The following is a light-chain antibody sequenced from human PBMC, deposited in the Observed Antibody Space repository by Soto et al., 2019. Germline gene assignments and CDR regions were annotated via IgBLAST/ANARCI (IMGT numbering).Light chain of an antibody. CDR3: QQSFSTPPT. V-gene: IGKV1-39*01. CDR2: AAS. CDR1: QSISSF. Sequence: DIQMTQSPSSLSASVGHRVTVTCRASQSISSFLTWYQQKAGKAPKLLIYAASSLQSGVPSRFSGSGSGTDFTLTISSLQPEDFASYYCQQSFSTPPTFGQGTKVDI. J-gene: IGKJ1*01.